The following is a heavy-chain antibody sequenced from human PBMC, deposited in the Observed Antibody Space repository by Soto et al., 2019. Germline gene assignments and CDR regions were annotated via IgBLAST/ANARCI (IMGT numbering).Heavy chain of an antibody. D-gene: IGHD6-19*01. Sequence: GGSLRRSCAASGFTFSGSAMHWVRQASGKGLEWVGRIRSKANSYATAYAASVKGRFTISRDDSKNTAYLQMNSLKTEDTAVYYCTRAQYSSGWYSDYWGQGTLVTVYS. V-gene: IGHV3-73*01. CDR1: GFTFSGSA. CDR2: IRSKANSYAT. CDR3: TRAQYSSGWYSDY. J-gene: IGHJ4*02.